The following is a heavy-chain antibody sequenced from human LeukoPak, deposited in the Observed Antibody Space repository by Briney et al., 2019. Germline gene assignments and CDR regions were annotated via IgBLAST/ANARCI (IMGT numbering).Heavy chain of an antibody. D-gene: IGHD2-15*01. Sequence: TSSETLSLTCAVHGGSFSDYYWSWIRQPPGKGLEWIGEINHSGNTNYNPSLKRRVAISVDTSKNQFSLKLSSVTAADTAVYHCGRVPYCSGGSCNYYYYYGLDVWGQGTTVTVS. CDR2: INHSGNT. V-gene: IGHV4-34*01. CDR1: GGSFSDYY. J-gene: IGHJ6*02. CDR3: GRVPYCSGGSCNYYYYYGLDV.